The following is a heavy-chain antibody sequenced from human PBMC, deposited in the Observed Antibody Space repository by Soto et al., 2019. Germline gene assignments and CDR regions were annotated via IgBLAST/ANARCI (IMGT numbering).Heavy chain of an antibody. J-gene: IGHJ4*02. V-gene: IGHV1-3*01. CDR3: ARENQFDY. Sequence: QVQLVQSGAEVKKPGASVKVSCEASGYIFVTYDIYWVRQAPGQRLEWMGWINVGNGDTAYSRNFQGRIVITRDTSANTVHMELSSLRSEDTAIYYCARENQFDYWGQGTLVTVSS. CDR2: INVGNGDT. D-gene: IGHD2-2*01. CDR1: GYIFVTYD.